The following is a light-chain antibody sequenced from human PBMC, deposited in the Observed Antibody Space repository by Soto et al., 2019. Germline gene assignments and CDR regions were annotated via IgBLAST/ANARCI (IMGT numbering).Light chain of an antibody. Sequence: EIVMTQSPATLSVSPGERATLSCRASQSVSSKLAWYQQKPGQAPRLLIYGTSARATGIPATFSGSGSGTEFTLTISSLQSEDFAIYYCQQYDNWPSVTFGGGTKVDIK. CDR1: QSVSSK. J-gene: IGKJ4*01. V-gene: IGKV3-15*01. CDR2: GTS. CDR3: QQYDNWPSVT.